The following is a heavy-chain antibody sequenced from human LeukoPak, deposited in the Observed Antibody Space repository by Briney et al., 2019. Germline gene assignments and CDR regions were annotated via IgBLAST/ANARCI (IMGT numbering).Heavy chain of an antibody. CDR1: GGSISSYY. CDR3: ARPADLRPRNSAFDI. D-gene: IGHD6-6*01. Sequence: SETLSLTCTVSGGSISSYYWSWIRQPPGKGLEWIGYIYYSGSTNYNPSLKSRVTISVDTSKNQFSLKLSSVTAADTAVYYCARPADLRPRNSAFDIWGQGTMVTVSS. J-gene: IGHJ3*02. CDR2: IYYSGST. V-gene: IGHV4-59*01.